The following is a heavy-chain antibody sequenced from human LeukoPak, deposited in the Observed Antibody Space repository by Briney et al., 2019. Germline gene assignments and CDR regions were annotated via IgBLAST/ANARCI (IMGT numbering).Heavy chain of an antibody. CDR3: ARGDCSSTSRYAEDY. CDR2: ISYDGSNK. V-gene: IGHV3-30-3*01. D-gene: IGHD2-2*01. CDR1: GFTFSSYA. Sequence: GRSLRLSCAASGFTFSSYAMHWVRQAPGKGLEWVAVISYDGSNKYYADSVKGRFTISRDNSKNTLYLQMNSLRPEDTAVYYCARGDCSSTSRYAEDYWGQGTLVTVSS. J-gene: IGHJ4*02.